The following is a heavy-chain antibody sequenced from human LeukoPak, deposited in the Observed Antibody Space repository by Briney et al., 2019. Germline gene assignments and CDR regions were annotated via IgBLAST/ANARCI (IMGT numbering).Heavy chain of an antibody. Sequence: SETLSLTCTVSGGSISSYYWSWIRQPPGKGLEWIGHIYYSGSTNYNPSLKSRVTISVNTSKIQFSLMLSAETAADSAVYYCAGGVLWFGESIDYWGQGTLATVSS. CDR2: IYYSGST. CDR3: AGGVLWFGESIDY. V-gene: IGHV4-59*01. D-gene: IGHD3-10*01. CDR1: GGSISSYY. J-gene: IGHJ4*02.